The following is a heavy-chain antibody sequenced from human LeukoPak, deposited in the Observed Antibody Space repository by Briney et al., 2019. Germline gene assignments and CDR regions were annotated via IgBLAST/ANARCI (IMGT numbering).Heavy chain of an antibody. D-gene: IGHD4-17*01. CDR1: GSTFSNAW. V-gene: IGHV3-23*01. Sequence: GGSLRLSCAASGSTFSNAWMNWVRQAPGKGLEWLSAISISGDDTYYADSVKDRFTISRDNSKNTLYLQMNSLSANDTAMYYCANEIRPNDYWGQGTLVTVSS. CDR2: ISISGDDT. J-gene: IGHJ4*02. CDR3: ANEIRPNDY.